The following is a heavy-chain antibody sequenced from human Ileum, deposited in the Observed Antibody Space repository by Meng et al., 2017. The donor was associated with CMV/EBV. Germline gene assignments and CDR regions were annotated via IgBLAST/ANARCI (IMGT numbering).Heavy chain of an antibody. CDR2: IKEDGSEK. V-gene: IGHV3-7*03. J-gene: IGHJ4*02. CDR3: AISPKDVLLPVAMTG. CDR1: GFTFSNYR. D-gene: IGHD3-22*01. Sequence: GGSLRLSCAASGFTFSNYRLSWVRQAPGKGLEWVANIKEDGSEKYYVDSVKDRFTISRDNAKKSLYLQMNSLRAEDTAVYYSAISPKDVLLPVAMTGWGQGTLVTVSS.